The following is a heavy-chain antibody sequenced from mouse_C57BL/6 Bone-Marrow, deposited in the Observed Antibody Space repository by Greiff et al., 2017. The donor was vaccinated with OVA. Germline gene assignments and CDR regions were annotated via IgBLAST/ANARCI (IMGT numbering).Heavy chain of an antibody. V-gene: IGHV1-64*01. CDR2: IHPNSGST. Sequence: QVHVKQSGAELVKPGASVKLSCKASGYTFTSYWMHWVKQRPGQGLEWIGMIHPNSGSTNYNEKFKSKATLTVDKSSSTAYMQLSSLTSEDSAVYYCARDDGYSYYAMDYWGQGTSVTVSS. D-gene: IGHD2-3*01. CDR3: ARDDGYSYYAMDY. J-gene: IGHJ4*01. CDR1: GYTFTSYW.